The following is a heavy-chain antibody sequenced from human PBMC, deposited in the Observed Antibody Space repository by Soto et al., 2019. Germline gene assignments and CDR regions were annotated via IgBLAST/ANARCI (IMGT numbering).Heavy chain of an antibody. Sequence: QVQLVQSGAEVKKPGASVKVSCKASGYIFSTYDINWVRQAPGQGLEWMGWLNTNSGNTGYAQKFQGRVKMTRNNSINTAYMELSSLGSEDTAVYYCARDHRYNWNDEGWFDPWGQGTLVTVSS. CDR2: LNTNSGNT. J-gene: IGHJ5*02. CDR3: ARDHRYNWNDEGWFDP. CDR1: GYIFSTYD. D-gene: IGHD1-20*01. V-gene: IGHV1-8*01.